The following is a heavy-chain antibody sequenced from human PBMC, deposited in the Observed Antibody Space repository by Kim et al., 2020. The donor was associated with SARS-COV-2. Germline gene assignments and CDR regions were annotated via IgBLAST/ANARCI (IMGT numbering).Heavy chain of an antibody. CDR1: GGSISSYY. Sequence: SETLSLTCTVSGGSISSYYWSWIRQPPGKGLEWIGYIYYSGSTNYNPSLKSRVTISVDTSKNQFSLKLSSVTAADTAVYYCARERKEATFDYWGQGTLVTVSS. V-gene: IGHV4-59*01. CDR2: IYYSGST. CDR3: ARERKEATFDY. J-gene: IGHJ4*02.